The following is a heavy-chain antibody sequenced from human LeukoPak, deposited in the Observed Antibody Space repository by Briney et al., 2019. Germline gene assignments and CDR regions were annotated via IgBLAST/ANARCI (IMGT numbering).Heavy chain of an antibody. V-gene: IGHV4-34*01. D-gene: IGHD3-3*01. J-gene: IGHJ4*02. CDR2: INHSGST. Sequence: SETLSLTRTVSGGSISSYYWSWIRQPPGKGLEWIGEINHSGSTNYNPSLKSRVTISVDTSKNQFSLKLSSVTAADTAVYYCARGRITIFGVVKYFDYWGQGTLVTVSS. CDR3: ARGRITIFGVVKYFDY. CDR1: GGSISSYY.